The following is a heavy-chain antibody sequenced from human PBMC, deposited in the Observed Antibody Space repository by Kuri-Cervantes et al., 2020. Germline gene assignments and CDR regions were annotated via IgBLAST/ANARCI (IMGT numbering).Heavy chain of an antibody. CDR2: ISSDGNSQ. J-gene: IGHJ4*02. V-gene: IGHV3-30*03. D-gene: IGHD5-12*01. Sequence: GESLKISCAASGFTFSSYGMHWVRQAPGKGLEWVAVISSDGNSQHYADSVRGRFTISRDTSKTTLYLQMNSLRVEDTAVYYCARDRGYSGYGTDYWGQGTLVTVSS. CDR3: ARDRGYSGYGTDY. CDR1: GFTFSSYG.